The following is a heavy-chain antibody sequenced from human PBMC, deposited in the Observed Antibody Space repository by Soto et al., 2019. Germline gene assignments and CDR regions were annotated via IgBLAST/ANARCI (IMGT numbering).Heavy chain of an antibody. J-gene: IGHJ4*02. CDR3: ASTAVRGMITFGGVIVAPQFDY. CDR2: ISAYNGNT. D-gene: IGHD3-16*02. CDR1: GYTFTSYG. V-gene: IGHV1-18*01. Sequence: QVQLVQSGAEVKKPGASVKVSCKASGYTFTSYGISWVRQAPGQGLEWMGWISAYNGNTNYAQKLQGRVTMTTDTSTSTAYMELRSLRADDTVVYYCASTAVRGMITFGGVIVAPQFDYWGQGTLVTVSS.